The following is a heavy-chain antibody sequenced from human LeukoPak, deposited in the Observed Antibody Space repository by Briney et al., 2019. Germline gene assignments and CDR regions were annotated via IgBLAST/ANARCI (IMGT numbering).Heavy chain of an antibody. CDR2: ISSSGSTI. Sequence: RGAPRVSCAASGFTFSSYEMNWVRQAPGKRLGWVSYISSSGSTIHYADSVKGRLTISRDKAKNSLYLQMNSLRAEDTGVYYCARELAVAGNMWGEGTLVTVP. V-gene: IGHV3-48*03. CDR3: ARELAVAGNM. D-gene: IGHD6-19*01. J-gene: IGHJ4*02. CDR1: GFTFSSYE.